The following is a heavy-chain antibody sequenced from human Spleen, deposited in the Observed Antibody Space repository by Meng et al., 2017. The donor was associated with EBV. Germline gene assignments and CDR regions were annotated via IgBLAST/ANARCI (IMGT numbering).Heavy chain of an antibody. CDR2: ISYSGNT. CDR1: GYSISSGYW. CDR3: VRYNSGGNSRTFDY. Sequence: QGQLQGSGPGLVKPSDTLSLPCAVSGYSISSGYWWGWIRQPPGKGLEWIGYISYSGNTHYNPSLKSRVTMSIDTSKNQFSLNLSSVTAVDTAVYYCVRYNSGGNSRTFDYWGQGTLVTVSS. J-gene: IGHJ4*02. D-gene: IGHD1-26*01. V-gene: IGHV4-28*01.